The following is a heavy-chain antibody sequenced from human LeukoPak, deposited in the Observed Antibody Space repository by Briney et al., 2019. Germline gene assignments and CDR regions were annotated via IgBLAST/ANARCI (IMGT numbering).Heavy chain of an antibody. CDR2: IIPILGIA. V-gene: IGHV1-69*02. Sequence: ASVTVSCKASGGTFSSYTISWVRQAPGQGLEWMGRIIPILGIANYAQKFQGRVTITADKSTSTAYMELSSLRSEDTAVYYCATCPGGDYDSSGYYVDWFDPWGQGTLVTVSS. J-gene: IGHJ5*02. CDR1: GGTFSSYT. CDR3: ATCPGGDYDSSGYYVDWFDP. D-gene: IGHD3-22*01.